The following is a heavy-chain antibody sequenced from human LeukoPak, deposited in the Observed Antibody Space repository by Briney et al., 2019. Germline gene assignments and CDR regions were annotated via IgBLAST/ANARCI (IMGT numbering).Heavy chain of an antibody. CDR3: AGVLGAGSYYWFDP. CDR1: GGTFSSYA. J-gene: IGHJ5*02. V-gene: IGHV1-69*06. D-gene: IGHD3-10*01. CDR2: IIPIFGTA. Sequence: SVKVSCKASGGTFSSYAISWVRQAPGQGLEWMGGIIPIFGTANYAQKFQGRVTITADKSTSTAYMELSSLRSEDTAVYYCAGVLGAGSYYWFDPWGQGTLVTVSS.